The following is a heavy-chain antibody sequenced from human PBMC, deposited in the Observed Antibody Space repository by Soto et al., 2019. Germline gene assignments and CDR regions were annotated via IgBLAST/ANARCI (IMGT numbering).Heavy chain of an antibody. CDR1: GFTFGDYA. J-gene: IGHJ3*02. CDR2: IRSKAYGGTT. D-gene: IGHD3-10*01. Sequence: GGSLRLSCTASGFTFGDYAMSWFRQAPGKGLEWVGFIRSKAYGGTTEYAASVKGRFTISRDDSKSIAYLQMNSLKTEDTAVYYCTRDSFGWFGELLLAWDDAFDIWGQGTMVTVSS. V-gene: IGHV3-49*03. CDR3: TRDSFGWFGELLLAWDDAFDI.